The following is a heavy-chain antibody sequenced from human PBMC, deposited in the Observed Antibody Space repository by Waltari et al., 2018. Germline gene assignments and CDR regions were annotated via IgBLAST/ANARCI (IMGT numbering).Heavy chain of an antibody. D-gene: IGHD3-3*01. CDR1: GSTLTELS. J-gene: IGHJ6*02. CDR3: TIFGPRRWVYYYGMDV. CDR2: FDPEDGGT. V-gene: IGHV1-24*01. Sequence: QVQLVQSGAEVKKPGASVKVSCKVSGSTLTELSMHWVRQAPGKGLEWMGGFDPEDGGTIYAQKFQGRVTMTEDTSTDTAYMELSSLRSEDTAVYYCTIFGPRRWVYYYGMDVWGQGTTVTVSS.